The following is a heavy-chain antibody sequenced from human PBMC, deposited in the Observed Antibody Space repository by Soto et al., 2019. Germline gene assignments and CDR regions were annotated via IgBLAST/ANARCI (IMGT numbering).Heavy chain of an antibody. CDR3: AKDRGTNYYFYGMDV. CDR2: LSGSGLST. CDR1: GFQFSNFA. D-gene: IGHD3-22*01. Sequence: EVQLLESGGGLVQPGGSLRLSCAASGFQFSNFAISWVRQAPGKGLEWVSALSGSGLSTHYADSVKGPFTISRDNSKNTLYLQMNSLRAEDTALYYCAKDRGTNYYFYGMDVWGQGTTVAVSS. J-gene: IGHJ6*02. V-gene: IGHV3-23*01.